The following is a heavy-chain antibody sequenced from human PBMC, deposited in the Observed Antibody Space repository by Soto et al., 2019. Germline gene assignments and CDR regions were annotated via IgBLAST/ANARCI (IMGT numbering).Heavy chain of an antibody. D-gene: IGHD2-2*01. V-gene: IGHV3-23*01. CDR2: IPGSADST. CDR1: GFIFSSLA. CDR3: AKKLPEAGSNNAFDI. J-gene: IGHJ3*02. Sequence: GRSLRLSCAASGFIFSSLAMSWVRQAPGKGLEWVSAIPGSADSTYYADSVKGRFTISRDNSKNTLYLQMNSLRAEDTAVYYCAKKLPEAGSNNAFDIWGHGTMVTVS.